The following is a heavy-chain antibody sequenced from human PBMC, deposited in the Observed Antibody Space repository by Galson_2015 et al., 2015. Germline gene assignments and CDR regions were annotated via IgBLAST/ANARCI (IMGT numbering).Heavy chain of an antibody. D-gene: IGHD3/OR15-3a*01. V-gene: IGHV3-11*01. CDR2: IGSGGGTI. CDR3: ASLAVILSYFGRNVFEI. Sequence: RISCAASGFSFSDFYMSWFRQTPGKGLVWISYIGSGGGTIYYADSVKGRFTISRDNAKKSLYLQMNSLRAEDTAVYYCASLAVILSYFGRNVFEIWGQGTMVTVSS. J-gene: IGHJ3*02. CDR1: GFSFSDFY.